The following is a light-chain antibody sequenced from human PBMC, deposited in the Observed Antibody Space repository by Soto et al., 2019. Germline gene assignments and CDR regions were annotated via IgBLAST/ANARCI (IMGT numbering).Light chain of an antibody. J-gene: IGKJ1*01. Sequence: IQLTQSPSSLSASVGDIVTITCRASQGISSYLAWYQQKPGKDPKLLIYAASTFQSGVPSRFSGSGSGTDFTLTISSLQPEDFATYYCQNVNSYPQKFGQGTKVDIK. CDR2: AAS. V-gene: IGKV1-9*01. CDR1: QGISSY. CDR3: QNVNSYPQK.